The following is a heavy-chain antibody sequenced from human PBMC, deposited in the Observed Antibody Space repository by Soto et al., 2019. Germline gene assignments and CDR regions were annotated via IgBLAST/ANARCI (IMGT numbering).Heavy chain of an antibody. Sequence: QVQLQESGPGLVKPSETLSLTCTVSGGSISSYYWSWIRQPPGKGLEWIGYIYYSGRTNYNPSLQSRVTISVDTSKHQFSLKLFSVTAADTAVYYCAGYDFLSGYLGYYYYMDVWGKGTTVTVSS. CDR1: GGSISSYY. V-gene: IGHV4-59*01. CDR2: IYYSGRT. D-gene: IGHD3-3*01. J-gene: IGHJ6*03. CDR3: AGYDFLSGYLGYYYYMDV.